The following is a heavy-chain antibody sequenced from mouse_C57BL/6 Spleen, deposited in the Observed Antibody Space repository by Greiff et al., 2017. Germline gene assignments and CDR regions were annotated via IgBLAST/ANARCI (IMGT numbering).Heavy chain of an antibody. CDR1: GFTFTDYY. CDR2: IRNKANGYTT. J-gene: IGHJ4*01. CDR3: ARYWSLARDY. Sequence: DVQLVESGGGLVQPGGSLSLSCAASGFTFTDYYMSWVRQPPGKALEWLGFIRNKANGYTTEYSASVKGRFTISRDNSLSILYLQMNALRAEDSATYYCARYWSLARDYWGQGTSVTVSS. V-gene: IGHV7-3*01.